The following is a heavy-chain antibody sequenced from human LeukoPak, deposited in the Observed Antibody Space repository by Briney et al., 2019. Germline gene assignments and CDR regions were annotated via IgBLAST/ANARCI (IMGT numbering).Heavy chain of an antibody. Sequence: SGPTLVNPTQTLTLTCTFSGFSLSTSGVGVGWIRQPPGKTLEWLALIYWDDDKRYSPSLKSRLTITKDTSKNQVVLTMTNMDPVDTATYYCAHRFDYYDSLGYAYFDYWGQGTLVTVSS. J-gene: IGHJ4*02. D-gene: IGHD3-22*01. CDR3: AHRFDYYDSLGYAYFDY. V-gene: IGHV2-5*02. CDR1: GFSLSTSGVG. CDR2: IYWDDDK.